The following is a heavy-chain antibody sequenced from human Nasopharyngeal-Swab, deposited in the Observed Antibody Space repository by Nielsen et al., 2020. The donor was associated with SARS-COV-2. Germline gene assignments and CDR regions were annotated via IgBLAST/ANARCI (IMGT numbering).Heavy chain of an antibody. J-gene: IGHJ4*02. CDR3: AKDQGGDYVFDY. CDR2: ISGSGGST. CDR1: GFTFSSYA. V-gene: IGHV3-23*01. D-gene: IGHD4-17*01. Sequence: LTCAASGFTFSSYAMSWVRQAPGKGLEWVSAISGSGGSTYYADSVKGRFTISRDNSKNTLYLQMNSLRAEDTAVYYCAKDQGGDYVFDYWGQGTLVTVSS.